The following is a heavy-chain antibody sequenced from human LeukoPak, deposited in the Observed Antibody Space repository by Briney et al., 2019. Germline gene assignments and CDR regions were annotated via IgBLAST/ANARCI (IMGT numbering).Heavy chain of an antibody. CDR3: AKDGPRGRIYYYYYMDV. CDR1: GFTFSSYG. Sequence: GGSLRLSCAASGFTFSSYGMHWVRQAPGKGLEWVAVISYDGSNKYYADSVKGRFTISRDNSKNTLYLQMNSLRAEDTAVYYCAKDGPRGRIYYYYYMDVWGKGTTVTVSS. V-gene: IGHV3-30*18. J-gene: IGHJ6*03. D-gene: IGHD5-12*01. CDR2: ISYDGSNK.